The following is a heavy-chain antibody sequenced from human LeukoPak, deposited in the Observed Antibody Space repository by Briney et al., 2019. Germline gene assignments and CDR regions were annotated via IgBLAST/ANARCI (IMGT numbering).Heavy chain of an antibody. CDR3: ARLGISFYDILTAYYLDP. Sequence: ASVKVSFKVSGYTLTELSMHWVRQAPGKGLEWMGGFDPEDGETIYAQKFQGRVTMTRDTSISTAYMELSSLRSDDTAVYYCARLGISFYDILTAYYLDPWGQGTLVTVSS. CDR2: FDPEDGET. CDR1: GYTLTELS. J-gene: IGHJ5*02. D-gene: IGHD3-9*01. V-gene: IGHV1-24*01.